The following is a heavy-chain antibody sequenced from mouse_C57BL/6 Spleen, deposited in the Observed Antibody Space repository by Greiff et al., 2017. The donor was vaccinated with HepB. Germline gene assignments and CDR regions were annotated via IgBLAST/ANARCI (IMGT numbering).Heavy chain of an antibody. CDR2: INPGSGGT. Sequence: QVQLKQSGAELVRPGTSVKVSCKASGYAFTNYLIEWVKQRPGQGLEWIGVINPGSGGTNYNEKFKGKATLTADKSSSTAYMQLSSLTSEDSAVYFCARNNYYDSEDYAMDYWGQGTSVTVSS. J-gene: IGHJ4*01. CDR1: GYAFTNYL. D-gene: IGHD2-4*01. CDR3: ARNNYYDSEDYAMDY. V-gene: IGHV1-54*01.